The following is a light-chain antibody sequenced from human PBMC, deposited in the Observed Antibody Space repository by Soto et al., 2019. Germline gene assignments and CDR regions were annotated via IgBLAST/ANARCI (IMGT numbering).Light chain of an antibody. CDR3: QQYNNWHSWT. CDR2: GVS. V-gene: IGKV3-15*01. CDR1: QSVTSK. J-gene: IGKJ1*01. Sequence: EIVMTQSPATLSVSPGERATLSCGASQSVTSKLAWYQQKPGQAPRLLIYGVSTRATGIPARFGGSGSATEFTLTISSLQSEDFAVYYCQQYNNWHSWTFGQGTKVDIK.